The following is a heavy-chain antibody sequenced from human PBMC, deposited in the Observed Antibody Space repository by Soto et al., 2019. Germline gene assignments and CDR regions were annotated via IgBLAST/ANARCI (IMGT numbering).Heavy chain of an antibody. Sequence: SVKVSCKASGFTFTSSAMQWVRQARGQRLEWIGWIVVGSGNTNYAQKFQERVTITRDMSTSTAYMELSSLRSEDTAVYYCAAYCDIFTGSLFAFWGQRTLVTVSS. D-gene: IGHD3-9*01. CDR2: IVVGSGNT. J-gene: IGHJ5*01. CDR3: AAYCDIFTGSLFAF. V-gene: IGHV1-58*02. CDR1: GFTFTSSA.